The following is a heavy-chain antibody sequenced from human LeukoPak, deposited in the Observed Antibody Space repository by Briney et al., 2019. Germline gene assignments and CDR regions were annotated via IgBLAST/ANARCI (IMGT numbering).Heavy chain of an antibody. CDR3: ARDQYIYSDSSGYYDY. V-gene: IGHV4-34*01. CDR1: GGSFSGYY. CDR2: INHSGST. D-gene: IGHD3-22*01. Sequence: SETLSLTCAVYGGSFSGYYWSWIRQPPGKGLEWIGEINHSGSTNYNPSLKSRVTISVDTSKNQFSLKLSSVTAADTAVYYCARDQYIYSDSSGYYDYWGQGTLVPVSS. J-gene: IGHJ4*02.